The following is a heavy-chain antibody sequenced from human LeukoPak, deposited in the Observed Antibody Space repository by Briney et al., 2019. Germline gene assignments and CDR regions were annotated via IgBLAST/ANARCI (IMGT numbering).Heavy chain of an antibody. V-gene: IGHV3-30*18. J-gene: IGHJ6*02. CDR2: ISYDGSNK. Sequence: PGRSLRLSCAASGFTFSSYGMHWVRQAPGKGLEWVAVISYDGSNKYYADSVKGRFTISRDNSKNTLYLQMNSLRAEDTAVYYCAKVVYYDSSGYYRDYYYGMDVWGQGTTVTVSS. CDR1: GFTFSSYG. D-gene: IGHD3-22*01. CDR3: AKVVYYDSSGYYRDYYYGMDV.